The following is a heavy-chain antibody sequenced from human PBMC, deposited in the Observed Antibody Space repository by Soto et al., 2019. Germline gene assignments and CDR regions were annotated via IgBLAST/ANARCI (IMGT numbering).Heavy chain of an antibody. Sequence: EMQLVQSGAEVKKPGESLKISCKGSGYSFTSYWIGWVRQMPGKGLEWMGIIYPGDSDTRYSPSFQGQVTISADKSISTAYLQGSSLKASDTAMYYCARHWLYYYGSGSYGNWFDPWGQGTLVTVSS. CDR1: GYSFTSYW. CDR3: ARHWLYYYGSGSYGNWFDP. J-gene: IGHJ5*02. V-gene: IGHV5-51*01. CDR2: IYPGDSDT. D-gene: IGHD3-10*01.